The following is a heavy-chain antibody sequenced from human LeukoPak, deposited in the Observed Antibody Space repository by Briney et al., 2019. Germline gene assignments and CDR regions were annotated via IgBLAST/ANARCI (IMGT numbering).Heavy chain of an antibody. CDR3: ARVTTGGYYNC. D-gene: IGHD3-22*01. CDR2: IYYSGSV. CDR1: GGSISSGDYY. V-gene: IGHV4-30-4*01. Sequence: PSETLSLTCSVSGGSISSGDYYWSWIRQSPEKGLEWIGFIYYSGSVFYNPSLKSRLAISVDSSVNQFSLTLTSVTAADTAVYYCARVTTGGYYNCWGQGTLVTVS. J-gene: IGHJ4*02.